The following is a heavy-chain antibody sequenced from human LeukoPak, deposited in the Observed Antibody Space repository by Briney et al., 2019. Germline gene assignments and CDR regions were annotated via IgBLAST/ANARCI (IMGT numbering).Heavy chain of an antibody. V-gene: IGHV3-66*02. Sequence: GGSLRLSCAASGFTVSSNYMSWVRQAPGKGLEWVSVTYSGGSTYYADSVKGRFTISRDNSKNTLYLQMNSLRAEDTAVYYCARVGAVAGEYFDYWGQGTLVTVSS. CDR1: GFTVSSNY. J-gene: IGHJ4*02. CDR2: TYSGGST. D-gene: IGHD6-19*01. CDR3: ARVGAVAGEYFDY.